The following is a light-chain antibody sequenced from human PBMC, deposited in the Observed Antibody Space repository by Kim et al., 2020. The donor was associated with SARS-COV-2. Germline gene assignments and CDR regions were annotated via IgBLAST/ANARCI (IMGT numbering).Light chain of an antibody. CDR3: KAWDSSPAV. V-gene: IGLV3-1*01. J-gene: IGLJ2*01. CDR1: KLGDKY. Sequence: SYELTPPPSVSVSPGQTASITCSGDKLGDKYACWYQQKPGQSPVLVIYQDSKRPSGIPERFSGCNSGNTATLTISGTQAMDEADYYCKAWDSSPAVFGGGTQLTVL. CDR2: QDS.